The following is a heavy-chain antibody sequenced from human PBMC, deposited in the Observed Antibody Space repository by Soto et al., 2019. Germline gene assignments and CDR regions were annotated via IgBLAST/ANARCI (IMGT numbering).Heavy chain of an antibody. CDR1: GGSVSSGSYY. Sequence: QVQLQESGPGLVKPSETLSLTCTVSGGSVSSGSYYWSWIRQPPGKGLEWIGYIYYSGSTNYNPSLRSRVTISVDTSKNQFSLKLSSVTAADTAVYYCAGGGGYKALDAFDIWGQGTMVTVSS. CDR2: IYYSGST. CDR3: AGGGGYKALDAFDI. V-gene: IGHV4-61*01. J-gene: IGHJ3*02. D-gene: IGHD6-25*01.